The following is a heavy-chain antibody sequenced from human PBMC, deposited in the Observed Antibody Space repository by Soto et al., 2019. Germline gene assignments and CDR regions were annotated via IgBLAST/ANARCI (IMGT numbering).Heavy chain of an antibody. Sequence: GGSLRLSCAASGFTFSSYGMHWVRQAPGKGLEWVAVISYDGSNKYYADSVKGRFTISRDNSKNTLYLQMNSLRAEDTAVYYCAAITFGGVIVADYWGQGTLVTVSS. CDR2: ISYDGSNK. V-gene: IGHV3-30*03. CDR3: AAITFGGVIVADY. D-gene: IGHD3-16*02. CDR1: GFTFSSYG. J-gene: IGHJ4*02.